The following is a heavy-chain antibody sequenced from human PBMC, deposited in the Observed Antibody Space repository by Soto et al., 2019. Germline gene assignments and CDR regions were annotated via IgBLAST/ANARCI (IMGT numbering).Heavy chain of an antibody. CDR3: ARSARYCSSTSCYTEYNWFDP. Sequence: ASVKVSCKASGYTFTSYDMNWVRQTTGQGLEWMGWMNPNSGNTGYAQKFQGRVTMTRNTSISTAYMELSSLRSEDTAVYYCARSARYCSSTSCYTEYNWFDPWGQGTLVTVSS. CDR1: GYTFTSYD. J-gene: IGHJ5*02. V-gene: IGHV1-8*01. D-gene: IGHD2-2*02. CDR2: MNPNSGNT.